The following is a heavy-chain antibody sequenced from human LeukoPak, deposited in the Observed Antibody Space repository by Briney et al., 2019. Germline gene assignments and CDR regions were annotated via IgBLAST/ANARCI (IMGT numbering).Heavy chain of an antibody. CDR2: IYYSGST. Sequence: PSETLSLTCTVSGGSISSYYWSWIRQPPGKGLEWIGYIYYSGSTNYNPSLKSRVTISVDTSKNQFSLKLSSVTAADTAVYYCARERGYSYWSYFDYWGQGTLVTVSS. J-gene: IGHJ4*02. D-gene: IGHD5-18*01. V-gene: IGHV4-59*01. CDR1: GGSISSYY. CDR3: ARERGYSYWSYFDY.